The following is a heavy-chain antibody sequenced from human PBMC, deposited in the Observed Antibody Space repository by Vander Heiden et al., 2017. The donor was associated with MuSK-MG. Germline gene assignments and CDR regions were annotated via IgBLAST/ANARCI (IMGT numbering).Heavy chain of an antibody. CDR2: RNANSGDT. CDR3: ARAVEACTSTSVYMGVSGP. V-gene: IGHV1-2*02. J-gene: IGHJ5*02. D-gene: IGHD2-2*01. CDR1: GYTFSGYY. Sequence: QVQLVQSGAEVKEPGASVKVSCKASGYTFSGYYMHWVRQAPGQGLEWMGWRNANSGDTNSAQKFRGRFTMTRDTSTGSALMERGVWGATDTALNYCARAVEACTSTSVYMGVSGPWGQGTLVTVSS.